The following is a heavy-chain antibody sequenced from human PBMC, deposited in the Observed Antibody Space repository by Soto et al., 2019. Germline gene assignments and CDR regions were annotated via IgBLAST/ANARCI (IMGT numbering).Heavy chain of an antibody. CDR2: IIPILGIA. V-gene: IGHV1-69*02. Sequence: SVKVSCKASGGTFSSYTISWVRQAPGQGLEWMGRIIPILGIANYAQKFQGRVTITADKSTSTAYMELSSLRSEDTAVYYCARGATRSYYYHYGMDVWGQGTTVTVSS. CDR1: GGTFSSYT. J-gene: IGHJ6*02. CDR3: ARGATRSYYYHYGMDV.